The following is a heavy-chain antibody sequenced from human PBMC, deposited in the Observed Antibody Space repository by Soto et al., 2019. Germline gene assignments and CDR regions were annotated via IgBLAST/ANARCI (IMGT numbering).Heavy chain of an antibody. CDR3: ARVYGDYVQHENWFDP. D-gene: IGHD4-17*01. Sequence: KTSETLSLTCTVSGGSVTNSSYYWGWIRQPPGKGLEWIGSIYHSGSTYYNPSLKSRVTISVDTSKNQFSLKLSSVTAADTAVYYWARVYGDYVQHENWFDPWGQGTLVTVS. CDR1: GGSVTNSSYY. V-gene: IGHV4-39*07. J-gene: IGHJ5*02. CDR2: IYHSGST.